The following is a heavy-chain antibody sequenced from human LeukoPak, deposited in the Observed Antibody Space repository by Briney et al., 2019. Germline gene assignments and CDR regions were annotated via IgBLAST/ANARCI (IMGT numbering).Heavy chain of an antibody. J-gene: IGHJ3*02. D-gene: IGHD3-22*01. V-gene: IGHV1-8*01. CDR1: GYTFTSYD. CDR3: ARGPAVTMIVVVKDDALDI. Sequence: ASVKVSCKASGYTFTSYDINWVRQATGQGLEWMGWMNPNSGNTGYAQKFQGRVTMTRNTSISTAYMELSSLRSEDTAVYYCARGPAVTMIVVVKDDALDIWGQGTMVTVSS. CDR2: MNPNSGNT.